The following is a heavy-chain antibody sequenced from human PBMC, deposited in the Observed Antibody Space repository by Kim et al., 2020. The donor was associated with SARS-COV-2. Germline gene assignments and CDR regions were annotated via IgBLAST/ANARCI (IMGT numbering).Heavy chain of an antibody. D-gene: IGHD3-9*01. V-gene: IGHV1-24*01. CDR2: FDPEDGET. J-gene: IGHJ4*02. Sequence: ASVKVSCKVSGYTLTELSMHWVRQAPGKGLEWMGGFDPEDGETIYAQKFQGRVTMTEDTSTDTAYMELSSLRSEDTAVYYCATHDILTGYYLYYFDYWGQGTLVTVSS. CDR1: GYTLTELS. CDR3: ATHDILTGYYLYYFDY.